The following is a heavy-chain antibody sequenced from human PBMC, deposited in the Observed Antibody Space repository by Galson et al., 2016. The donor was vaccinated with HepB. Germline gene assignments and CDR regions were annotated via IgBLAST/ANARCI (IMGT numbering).Heavy chain of an antibody. CDR1: GGPITNYF. Sequence: ETLSLTCSVSGGPITNYFWSWIRQSAGKAPEWIGRIFTSGSPIYRPSLESRLTLSIDVSKNQISLKLTSGTAADTALYYCARGAEGPTRVYAFDIWGQGTMVTVSS. CDR3: ARGAEGPTRVYAFDI. D-gene: IGHD1-26*01. V-gene: IGHV4-4*07. CDR2: IFTSGSP. J-gene: IGHJ3*02.